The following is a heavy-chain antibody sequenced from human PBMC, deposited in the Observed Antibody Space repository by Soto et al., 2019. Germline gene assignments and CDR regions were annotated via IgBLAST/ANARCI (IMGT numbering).Heavy chain of an antibody. CDR1: GDSVSSNSAA. Sequence: PSQTLSLTCAISGDSVSSNSAAWNWIRQSPSRGLEWLGRTYYRSKWYNDYAVSVKSRITINPDTSKNQFSLQLNSVTPEDTAVYYCARNGALATFFGRMEDYNWFDPWGQGTLVTVSS. V-gene: IGHV6-1*01. CDR3: ARNGALATFFGRMEDYNWFDP. J-gene: IGHJ5*02. D-gene: IGHD5-12*01. CDR2: TYYRSKWYN.